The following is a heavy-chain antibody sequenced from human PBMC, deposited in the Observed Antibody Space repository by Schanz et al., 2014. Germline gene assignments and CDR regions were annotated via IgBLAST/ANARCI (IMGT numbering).Heavy chain of an antibody. D-gene: IGHD7-27*01. CDR2: ISGSGRDT. Sequence: VQLVESGGGLVQPGGSLRLSCAASGFTVSNNYMSWVRQAPGKGPEWFSAISGSGRDTYYAASVKGRFTISRDNAKNSLYLQMNSLRPEDTAVYYCAKYGGELGVSFEYWGQGTLVTVSS. CDR3: AKYGGELGVSFEY. J-gene: IGHJ4*02. CDR1: GFTVSNNY. V-gene: IGHV3-11*06.